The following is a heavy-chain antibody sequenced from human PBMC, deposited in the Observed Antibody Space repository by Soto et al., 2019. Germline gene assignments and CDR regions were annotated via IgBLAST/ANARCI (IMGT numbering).Heavy chain of an antibody. Sequence: QITLKASGPTPVKPTQTLTLTCTFSGFSLSTRGVGVGWIRQPPGKALEWLALIYWDDDKRYSPSLKTRLTNTKDTTKNQEVLTMPNTDPVNTDTYSCAHSWVSRWFDCWGQGHLVT. CDR2: IYWDDDK. V-gene: IGHV2-5*02. J-gene: IGHJ4*02. D-gene: IGHD2-2*01. CDR3: AHSWVSRWFDC. CDR1: GFSLSTRGVG.